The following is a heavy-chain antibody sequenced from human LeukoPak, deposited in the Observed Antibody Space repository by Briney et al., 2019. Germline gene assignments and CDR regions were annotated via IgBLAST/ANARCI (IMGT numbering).Heavy chain of an antibody. Sequence: GASVKVSCKTSGYFFSHYGISWVRQDPGQGPEWLGWISGFIDNTNYAQRVQGRVTMTTDTATSTAYMELRSLRSDDTAVYYCARDQCSSTSCYVGVGIFDYWGQGTLVTVSS. CDR2: ISGFIDNT. D-gene: IGHD2-2*01. V-gene: IGHV1-18*01. CDR1: GYFFSHYG. J-gene: IGHJ4*02. CDR3: ARDQCSSTSCYVGVGIFDY.